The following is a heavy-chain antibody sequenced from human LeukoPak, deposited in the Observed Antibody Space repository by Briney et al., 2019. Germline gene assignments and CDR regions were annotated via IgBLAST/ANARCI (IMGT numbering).Heavy chain of an antibody. J-gene: IGHJ5*02. CDR2: MYYSGTT. V-gene: IGHV4-39*01. D-gene: IGHD3-22*01. CDR1: GDSISNSDYY. CDR3: ARHGRVACYYDSSGYINWFDP. Sequence: PSETLSLTCTVSGDSISNSDYYWGWIRQPPGKGLEWIGSMYYSGTTYYNPSLKSRLTISVDTSKNQFSLNLSFVTGADTAVYYCARHGRVACYYDSSGYINWFDPWGQGTLVTVSS.